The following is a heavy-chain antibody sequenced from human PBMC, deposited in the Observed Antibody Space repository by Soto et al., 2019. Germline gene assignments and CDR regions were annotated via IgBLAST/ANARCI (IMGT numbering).Heavy chain of an antibody. J-gene: IGHJ6*02. Sequence: PGVPLQIWCKGAGYSFTSYCISWVRQMPGKGLEWMGRIDPSDSYTNYSPSFQGHVTISADKSISTAYLQWSSLKASDTAMYYCARFGYCTNGVCLPQYGMDVWGQGTTVTVSS. CDR3: ARFGYCTNGVCLPQYGMDV. D-gene: IGHD2-8*01. CDR1: GYSFTSYC. CDR2: IDPSDSYT. V-gene: IGHV5-10-1*01.